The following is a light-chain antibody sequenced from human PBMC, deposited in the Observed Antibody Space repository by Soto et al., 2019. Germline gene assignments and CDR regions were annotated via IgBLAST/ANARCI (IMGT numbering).Light chain of an antibody. V-gene: IGLV4-69*01. Sequence: HPVLTQSPSASASLGASVNLTCTLSSGHSSYPIAGHQQQPEKGPRYLMKLNRDGSHNKGDGIPDRFSGSSSGAERYLTISSLQSEDEADYYCQTGGTGTVVFGGGTKLTVL. J-gene: IGLJ2*01. CDR2: LNRDGSH. CDR1: SGHSSYP. CDR3: QTGGTGTVV.